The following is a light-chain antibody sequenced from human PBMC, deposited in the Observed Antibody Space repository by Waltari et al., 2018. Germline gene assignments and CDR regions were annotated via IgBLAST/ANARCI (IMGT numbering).Light chain of an antibody. Sequence: EIALTQSPDTLSLSPGERVTLSCRASQTITSSYLAWYQQKPGQAPRLLIYGASSRATGISDRFSGSGSGTDFTLTISRLEPEDVAVYYCQQYGASPHSFGPGSKVHV. CDR1: QTITSSY. J-gene: IGKJ3*01. CDR2: GAS. V-gene: IGKV3-20*01. CDR3: QQYGASPHS.